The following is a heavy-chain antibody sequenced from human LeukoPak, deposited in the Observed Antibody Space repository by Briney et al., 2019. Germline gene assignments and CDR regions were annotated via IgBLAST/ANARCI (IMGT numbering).Heavy chain of an antibody. D-gene: IGHD3-9*01. CDR3: ARGTTYDILTGYYSPDAFDI. J-gene: IGHJ3*02. Sequence: GGSLRLSCAASGFTFSSYWMHWVRQAPGKGLVWVSRINSDGSSTSYADSVKGRFTISRDNAKNTLYLQMNSLRAEDTAVYYYARGTTYDILTGYYSPDAFDIWGQGTMVTVSS. V-gene: IGHV3-74*01. CDR2: INSDGSST. CDR1: GFTFSSYW.